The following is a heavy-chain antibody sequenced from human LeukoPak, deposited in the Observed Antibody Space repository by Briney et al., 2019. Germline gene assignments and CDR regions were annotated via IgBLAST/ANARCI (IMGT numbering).Heavy chain of an antibody. J-gene: IGHJ5*02. CDR3: ARGNWFDH. V-gene: IGHV3-30-3*01. CDR2: ISYDGSNK. CDR1: GFTFSSYA. Sequence: GRSLRLSCAASGFTFSSYAMHWVRQAPGKGLEWVAVISYDGSNKNYADSVKDRFTISRDNSKNTLYVQMNSLRAEGTAVYYCARGNWFDHWGQGTLVTVSS.